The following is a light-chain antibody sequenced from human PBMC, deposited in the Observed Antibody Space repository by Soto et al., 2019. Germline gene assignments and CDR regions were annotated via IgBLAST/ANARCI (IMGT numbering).Light chain of an antibody. CDR2: DAS. V-gene: IGKV1-5*01. CDR3: QQYNTWT. CDR1: QSISNW. J-gene: IGKJ1*01. Sequence: DIQMTQSPSTLSASVGDRVTITCRASQSISNWLAWYQQKPGKAPKLLIYDASSLESGVPSRFSGSGSGTEFTLTISSLQPDDFATYYCQQYNTWTFGQGTKVEIK.